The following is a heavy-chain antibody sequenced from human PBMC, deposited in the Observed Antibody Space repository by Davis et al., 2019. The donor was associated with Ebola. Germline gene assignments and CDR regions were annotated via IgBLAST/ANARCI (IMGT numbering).Heavy chain of an antibody. J-gene: IGHJ4*02. CDR1: GFTFSDHY. Sequence: GGSLRLSCAASGFTFSDHYMSWVRQAPGKGLEWVSFIYSGGSTYYADSVKGRFTISRDNSKNTLYLQMNSLRAEDTAVYYCTVGATPRYFDYWGQGTLVTVSS. V-gene: IGHV3-53*01. CDR3: TVGATPRYFDY. CDR2: IYSGGST. D-gene: IGHD1-26*01.